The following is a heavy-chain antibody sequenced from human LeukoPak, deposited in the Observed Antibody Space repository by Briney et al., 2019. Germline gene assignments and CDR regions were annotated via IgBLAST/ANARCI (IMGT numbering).Heavy chain of an antibody. J-gene: IGHJ4*02. V-gene: IGHV5-51*01. CDR2: IYPGDSDT. D-gene: IGHD2-15*01. CDR1: GYSFISYW. CDR3: ARHGRGSCSGGSCYHQDY. Sequence: GESLKISCEGSGYSFISYWIGWVRQMPGKVLEWRGIIYPGDSDTRYSPSFQGQVTISADKSTSTAYLQWSGLKASDSAMYYCARHGRGSCSGGSCYHQDYWGQGTLVTVSS.